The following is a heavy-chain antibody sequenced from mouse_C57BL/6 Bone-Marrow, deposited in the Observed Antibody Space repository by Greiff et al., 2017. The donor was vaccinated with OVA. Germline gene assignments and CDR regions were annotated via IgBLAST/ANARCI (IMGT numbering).Heavy chain of an antibody. CDR2: IWRGGST. CDR1: GFSLTSYG. V-gene: IGHV2-5*01. CDR3: AKIYGSSYDYAMDY. J-gene: IGHJ4*01. Sequence: LQESGPGLVQPSQSLSITCTVSGFSLTSYGVHWVRQSPGKGLEWLGVIWRGGSTDYNAAFMSRLSITKDNSKSQVFFKMNSLQADDTAIYYCAKIYGSSYDYAMDYWGQGTSVTVSS. D-gene: IGHD1-1*01.